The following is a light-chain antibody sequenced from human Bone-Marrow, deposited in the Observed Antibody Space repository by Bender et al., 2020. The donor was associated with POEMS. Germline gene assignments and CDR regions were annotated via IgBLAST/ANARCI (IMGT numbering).Light chain of an antibody. Sequence: SYELTQPPSVSVSPGQTARITCSGDALPKQYAYWYQQKSGQAPILVMDKDTERPSGIPERFSGSRSGTTVTLTISGVQAEDEADYYCQSTDNSGTYVIFGGGTKLTVL. V-gene: IGLV3-25*03. CDR3: QSTDNSGTYVI. J-gene: IGLJ2*01. CDR1: ALPKQY. CDR2: KDT.